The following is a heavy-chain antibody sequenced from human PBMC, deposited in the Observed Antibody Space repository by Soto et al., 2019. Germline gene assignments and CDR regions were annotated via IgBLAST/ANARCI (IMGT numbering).Heavy chain of an antibody. V-gene: IGHV3-15*01. Sequence: SGGGLVKPGGSLRLSCAASGFTFSNAWMSWVRQAPGKGLEWVGRIKSKTDGGTTDYAAPVKGSFTISRDDSKNTLYLQMNSLKSEDTAVYYCTTLHITMGRGPTPIDYWGQGTLVTVSS. CDR1: GFTFSNAW. CDR3: TTLHITMGRGPTPIDY. J-gene: IGHJ4*02. D-gene: IGHD3-10*01. CDR2: IKSKTDGGTT.